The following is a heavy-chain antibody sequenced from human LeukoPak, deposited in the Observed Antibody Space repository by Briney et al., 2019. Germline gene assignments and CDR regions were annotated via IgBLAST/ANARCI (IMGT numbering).Heavy chain of an antibody. CDR3: ARQHDSYHYYYVDV. D-gene: IGHD6-13*01. J-gene: IGHJ6*03. CDR2: LYHSDSI. CDR1: GYSISSGYY. Sequence: SETLSLTCAVSGYSISSGYYWIWIRQPPGKGLEWIGSLYHSDSIYYNPSLESRVTMSVDTSKNQFSLKLSFVTAADTTVYYCARQHDSYHYYYVDVWGTGTTVTVSS. V-gene: IGHV4-38-2*01.